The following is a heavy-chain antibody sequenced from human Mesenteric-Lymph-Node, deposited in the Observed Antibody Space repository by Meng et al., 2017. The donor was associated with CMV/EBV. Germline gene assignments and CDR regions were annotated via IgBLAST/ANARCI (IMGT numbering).Heavy chain of an antibody. CDR2: IFHSGIT. V-gene: IGHV4-4*02. CDR1: GGSISNNNW. CDR3: ARHIGSSQGGY. J-gene: IGHJ4*02. D-gene: IGHD6-13*01. Sequence: TGAVSGGSISNNNWWSWVRQPPGKGLEWIGEIFHSGITKYNPSLKSRVTISVDKSKNQFFLKLSSVTAADTAVYYCARHIGSSQGGYWGQGTLVTVSS.